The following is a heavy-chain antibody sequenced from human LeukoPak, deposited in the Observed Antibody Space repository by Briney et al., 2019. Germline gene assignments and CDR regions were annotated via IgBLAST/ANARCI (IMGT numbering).Heavy chain of an antibody. V-gene: IGHV4-34*01. CDR3: ARNGYYGSGSYYNEKGWFDP. D-gene: IGHD3-10*01. CDR1: GGSFSGYY. Sequence: SETLSLTCAAYGGSFSGYYWSWIRQPPGKGLEWIGEINHSGSTNYNPSLKSRVTISVDTSKNQFSLKLSSVTAADTAVYYCARNGYYGSGSYYNEKGWFDPWGQGTLVTVSS. J-gene: IGHJ5*02. CDR2: INHSGST.